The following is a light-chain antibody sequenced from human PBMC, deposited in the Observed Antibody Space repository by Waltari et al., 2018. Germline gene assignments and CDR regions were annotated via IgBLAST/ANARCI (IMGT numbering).Light chain of an antibody. J-gene: IGLJ3*02. Sequence: QFALTQPASVSGSPGQSITISCTGTSSDIGTYDYGSWYQPHPGEAAKPILYDVSHRPSGVPNRFSASKSDNTASLTISGLHAEDESDFYCSSFTTRSTWVFGGGTKLTVL. CDR2: DVS. V-gene: IGLV2-14*03. CDR1: SSDIGTYDY. CDR3: SSFTTRSTWV.